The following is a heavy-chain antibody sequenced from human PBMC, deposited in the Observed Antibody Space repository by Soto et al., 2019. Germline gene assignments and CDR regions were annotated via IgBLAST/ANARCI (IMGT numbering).Heavy chain of an antibody. CDR3: ARDYDFLTGYYMFDY. Sequence: QVQLQESGPGLVKPSQTLSLTCTVSGGSISRGDHCWSWIRQPPGKGLEWVGYIYYSGSTYYNPSLKSRVFISVDTSKNQFSLKLSSVTAADTAVYYCARDYDFLTGYYMFDYWGQGTLVTVSS. V-gene: IGHV4-30-4*01. CDR2: IYYSGST. J-gene: IGHJ4*02. CDR1: GGSISRGDHC. D-gene: IGHD3-9*01.